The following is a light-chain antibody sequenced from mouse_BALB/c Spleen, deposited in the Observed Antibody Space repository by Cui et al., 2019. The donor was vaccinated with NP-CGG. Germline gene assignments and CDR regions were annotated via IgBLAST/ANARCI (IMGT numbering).Light chain of an antibody. CDR2: GTK. CDR1: TGAVTTGNY. CDR3: ALWYSNHWV. J-gene: IGLJ1*01. V-gene: IGLV1*01. Sequence: HAVVTQESAPTTSPGETVTLTGRSSTGAVTTGNYANWVQEKPDHLFTGLIGGTKNRIPGVPARFSGSLIGDKAALTITGAQTEDEAIYFCALWYSNHWVFGGGTKLTVL.